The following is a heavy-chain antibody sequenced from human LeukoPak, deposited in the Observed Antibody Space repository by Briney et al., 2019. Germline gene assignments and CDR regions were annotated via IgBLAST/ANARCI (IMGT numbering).Heavy chain of an antibody. V-gene: IGHV3-48*01. D-gene: IGHD6-19*01. CDR1: GFIFSSYG. Sequence: GGSLRLSCAASGFIFSSYGMNWVRQAPGKGLEWVSYISSGSSTIYYADSVKGRFIISRDNAKNSLFLQMNSLRAESTAVYYCAREDSSGWRVWGQGTLVTVSS. J-gene: IGHJ4*02. CDR2: ISSGSSTI. CDR3: AREDSSGWRV.